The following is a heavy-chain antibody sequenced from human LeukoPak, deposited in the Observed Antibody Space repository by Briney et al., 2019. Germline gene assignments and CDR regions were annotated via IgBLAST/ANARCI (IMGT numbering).Heavy chain of an antibody. CDR2: IYYSGST. J-gene: IGHJ4*02. CDR1: GDSISNGGYY. Sequence: SETLSLTRTVSGDSISNGGYYWSWIRQHPGKGLEWIGYIYYSGSTYYNPSLKSRVTISVDTSKNQFSLKLSSVTAADTAVYSCTRTAGATTKFDYWGQGTLVTVSS. V-gene: IGHV4-31*03. D-gene: IGHD1-26*01. CDR3: TRTAGATTKFDY.